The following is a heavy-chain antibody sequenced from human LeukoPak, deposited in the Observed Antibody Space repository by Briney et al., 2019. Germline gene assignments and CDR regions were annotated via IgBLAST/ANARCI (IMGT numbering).Heavy chain of an antibody. V-gene: IGHV4-34*01. CDR2: INHSGST. J-gene: IGHJ4*02. CDR1: GGSFSGYY. Sequence: PSETLSLTCAVYGGSFSGYYWSWIRQPPGKGLEWIGEINHSGSTNYNPSLKSRVTISVDTSKNQISLKLSSVTAADTAVYYCARGRGGATIYWGQGTLVTVSS. CDR3: ARGRGGATIY. D-gene: IGHD1-26*01.